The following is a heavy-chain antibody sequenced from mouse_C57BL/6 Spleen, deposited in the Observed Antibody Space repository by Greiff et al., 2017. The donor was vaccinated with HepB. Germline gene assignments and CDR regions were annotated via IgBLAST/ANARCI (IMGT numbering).Heavy chain of an antibody. Sequence: QVHVKQSGPGLVQPSQRLSITCTVSGFSLTSYGVHWVRQSPGKGLEWLGVIWSGGSTDYNAAFISRLSISKDNSKSQVFFKMNSLQADDTAIYYCATSYYGSSYVWYFDVWGTGTTVTVSS. V-gene: IGHV2-2*01. CDR2: IWSGGST. CDR3: ATSYYGSSYVWYFDV. J-gene: IGHJ1*03. D-gene: IGHD1-1*01. CDR1: GFSLTSYG.